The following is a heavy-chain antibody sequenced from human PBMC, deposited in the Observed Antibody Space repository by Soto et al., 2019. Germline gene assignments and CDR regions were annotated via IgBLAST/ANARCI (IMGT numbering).Heavy chain of an antibody. CDR2: INPIFGTA. J-gene: IGHJ6*02. Sequence: SVKVSCKASGGTFSSYAISWVRQAPGQGLEWMGGINPIFGTANYAQKFQGRVTITADESTSTAYMGLSSLRSEDTAVYYCARAGGEDTANHYYYSYGMDVWGQGTTVTVSS. CDR3: ARAGGEDTANHYYYSYGMDV. V-gene: IGHV1-69*13. CDR1: GGTFSSYA. D-gene: IGHD5-18*01.